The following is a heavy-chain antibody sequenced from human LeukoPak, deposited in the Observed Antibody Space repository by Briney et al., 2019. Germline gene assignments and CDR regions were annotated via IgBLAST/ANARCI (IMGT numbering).Heavy chain of an antibody. CDR1: GFTFEDFG. CDR2: INWNGVKT. D-gene: IGHD3-10*01. J-gene: IGHJ3*02. CDR3: ARDSGIWFGTRDAFDI. Sequence: GGSLRLSCAASGFTFEDFGMTWVRQVPGKGLEWVSGINWNGVKTHYADSVKGRFTISRDNAKNTLYLVMNSLRVDDTALYHCARDSGIWFGTRDAFDIWGQGTMVTVST. V-gene: IGHV3-20*01.